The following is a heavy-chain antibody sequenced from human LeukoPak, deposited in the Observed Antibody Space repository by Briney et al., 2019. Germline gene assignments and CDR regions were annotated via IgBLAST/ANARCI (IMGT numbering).Heavy chain of an antibody. CDR3: ARDQATIGGGLDY. Sequence: GGSLRLSCAATGFTVSGTHMSWVRQAPGKGLEWVSAIYTGGTTYYADSVMGRFTVSRDNSKNTLYLQLNSLRAEDTAVYYCARDQATIGGGLDYWGQGTLVTVSS. CDR1: GFTVSGTH. D-gene: IGHD3-16*01. J-gene: IGHJ4*02. V-gene: IGHV3-53*01. CDR2: IYTGGTT.